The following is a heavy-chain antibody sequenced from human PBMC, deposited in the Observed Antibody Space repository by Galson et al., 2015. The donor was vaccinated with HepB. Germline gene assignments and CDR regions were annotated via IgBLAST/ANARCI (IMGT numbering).Heavy chain of an antibody. Sequence: SLRLSCAASGFTFSSYAMHWVRQAPGKGLEWVAVISYDGSNKYYADSVKGRFTISRDNSKNTLYLQMNSLRAEDTAVYYCARGYYYDSSGYPGGFLNIWGQGTMVTVSS. J-gene: IGHJ3*02. CDR2: ISYDGSNK. D-gene: IGHD3-22*01. CDR3: ARGYYYDSSGYPGGFLNI. V-gene: IGHV3-30-3*01. CDR1: GFTFSSYA.